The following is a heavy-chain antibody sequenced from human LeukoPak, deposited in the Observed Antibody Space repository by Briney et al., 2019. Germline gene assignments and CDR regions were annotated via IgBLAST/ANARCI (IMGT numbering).Heavy chain of an antibody. V-gene: IGHV4-61*02. CDR2: IYTSGST. CDR3: ARVQMWELGPFDY. Sequence: NPSETLSLTCTVSGGSISSGSYYWSWIRQPAGKGLEWIGRIYTSGSTNYNPSLKSRVTISVDTSKNQFSLKLSSVTAADTAVYYCARVQMWELGPFDYWGQGTLVTVSS. J-gene: IGHJ4*02. D-gene: IGHD1-26*01. CDR1: GGSISSGSYY.